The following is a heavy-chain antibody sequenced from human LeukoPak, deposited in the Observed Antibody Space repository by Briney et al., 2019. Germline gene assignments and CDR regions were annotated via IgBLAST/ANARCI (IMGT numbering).Heavy chain of an antibody. J-gene: IGHJ4*02. V-gene: IGHV3-74*01. CDR1: GFTFSDYW. Sequence: GGSLRLSCAASGFTFSDYWMHWVRQAPGKGLVWVSRINSDGSSTNYADSVKGRFTISRDNAKNSLYLQMNSLRAEDTAVYYCAPRGDGYNSPDYWGQGTLVTVSS. D-gene: IGHD5-24*01. CDR3: APRGDGYNSPDY. CDR2: INSDGSST.